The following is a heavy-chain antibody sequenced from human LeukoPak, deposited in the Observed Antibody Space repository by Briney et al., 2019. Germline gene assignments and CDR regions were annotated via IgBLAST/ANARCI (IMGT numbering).Heavy chain of an antibody. Sequence: ASVKVSCKASGYTFTSYYMHWVRQAPGQGLEWMGIINPSGGITTYAQKFQGRVTMTRDTSTSTVYMELYSLRSEDTAIYYCARATAVAGTSWFDSRGQGTLVTVSS. V-gene: IGHV1-46*01. CDR2: INPSGGIT. J-gene: IGHJ5*01. CDR3: ARATAVAGTSWFDS. CDR1: GYTFTSYY. D-gene: IGHD6-13*01.